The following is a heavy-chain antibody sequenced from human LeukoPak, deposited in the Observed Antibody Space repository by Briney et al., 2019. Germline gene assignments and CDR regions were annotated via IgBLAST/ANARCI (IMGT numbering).Heavy chain of an antibody. V-gene: IGHV3-30-3*01. Sequence: GGSLRLSCAASGFTFSSYAMHWVRQAPGKGLEWVAVISYDGSNKYYADSVKGRFTISRDNSKNTLYLQMNSLRAEDTAVYYCASYGYNIGFDALDIWGQGTMVTVSS. J-gene: IGHJ3*02. CDR1: GFTFSSYA. CDR2: ISYDGSNK. CDR3: ASYGYNIGFDALDI. D-gene: IGHD5-24*01.